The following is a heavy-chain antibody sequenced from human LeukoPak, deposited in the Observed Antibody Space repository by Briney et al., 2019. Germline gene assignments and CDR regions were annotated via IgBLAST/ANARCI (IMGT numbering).Heavy chain of an antibody. CDR3: ARANVLRYFDWLPPWFDP. CDR1: GFTFNNYW. V-gene: IGHV3-74*01. J-gene: IGHJ5*02. CDR2: INSDGSST. D-gene: IGHD3-9*01. Sequence: GGSLRLSCAASGFTFNNYWMTWVRQAPGKGLVWVSRINSDGSSTSYADSVKGRFTISRDNAKNTLYLQMNSLRAEDTAVYYCARANVLRYFDWLPPWFDPWGQGTLVTVSS.